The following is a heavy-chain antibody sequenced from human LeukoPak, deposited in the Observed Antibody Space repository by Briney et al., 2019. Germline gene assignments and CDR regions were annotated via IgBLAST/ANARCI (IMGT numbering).Heavy chain of an antibody. J-gene: IGHJ4*02. CDR2: IYYSGST. D-gene: IGHD3-22*01. CDR3: ARDIDYYDSSGYYSYYFDY. V-gene: IGHV4-59*01. CDR1: GGSISSYY. Sequence: PSETLSLTCTVYGGSISSYYWSWIRQPPGKGLEWIGYIYYSGSTNYNPSLKSRVTISVDTSKNQFSLKLSSVTAADTAVYYCARDIDYYDSSGYYSYYFDYWGQGTLVTVSS.